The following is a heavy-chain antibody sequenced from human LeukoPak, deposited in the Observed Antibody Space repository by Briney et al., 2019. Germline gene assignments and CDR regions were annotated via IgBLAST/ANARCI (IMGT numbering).Heavy chain of an antibody. D-gene: IGHD1-26*01. CDR3: VSTASTSYSGSPYY. Sequence: GGSLRLSCAASGFTFSSYSMNWVRQAPGKGLEWVSSISSSSSYIYYADSVKGRFTISRDNAKNSLYLQMNSLRAEDTAVYYCVSTASTSYSGSPYYWGQGTLVTVSS. CDR1: GFTFSSYS. CDR2: ISSSSSYI. J-gene: IGHJ4*02. V-gene: IGHV3-21*01.